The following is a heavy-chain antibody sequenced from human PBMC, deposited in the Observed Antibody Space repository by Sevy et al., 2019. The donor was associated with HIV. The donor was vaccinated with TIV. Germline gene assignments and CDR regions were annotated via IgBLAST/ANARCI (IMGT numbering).Heavy chain of an antibody. CDR1: GFTFSRYA. J-gene: IGHJ5*02. V-gene: IGHV3-23*01. CDR2: ISGSGAFT. Sequence: GGSLRLSCAASGFTFSRYAMSWVRQAPGKGLEWVSTISGSGAFTNYADFVKGRFTISRDNSINTVYVQMNSLRAEDTAIYYCAKDGQTFFDSSDLYTSWGQGILVTVSS. D-gene: IGHD3-22*01. CDR3: AKDGQTFFDSSDLYTS.